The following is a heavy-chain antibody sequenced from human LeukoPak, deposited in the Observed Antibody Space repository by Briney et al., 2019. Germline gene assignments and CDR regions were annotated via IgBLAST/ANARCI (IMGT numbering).Heavy chain of an antibody. CDR1: GYTFTSYY. V-gene: IGHV1-8*01. CDR2: MNPNSGNT. J-gene: IGHJ6*03. CDR3: ARDRTGTTSYYYMDV. D-gene: IGHD1-7*01. Sequence: ASVKVSCKASGYTFTSYYINWVRQATGQGLEWMGWMNPNSGNTGYAQKFQGRVTMTRNTSISTAYMELSSLRSEDTAVYYCARDRTGTTSYYYMDVWGKGTTVTVSS.